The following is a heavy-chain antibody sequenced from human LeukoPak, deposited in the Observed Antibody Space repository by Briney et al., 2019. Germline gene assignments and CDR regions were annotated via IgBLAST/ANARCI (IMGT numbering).Heavy chain of an antibody. CDR2: IYYSGST. CDR3: ARVGPAAIYYYYYYYMDV. D-gene: IGHD2-2*01. J-gene: IGHJ6*03. CDR1: GGSISSYY. Sequence: SETLSLTCTVSGGSISSYYWSWIRQPPGKGLEWIGYIYYSGSTNYNPSLKSRVTIPVDTSKNQFSLKLSSVTAADTAVYYCARVGPAAIYYYYYYYMDVWGKGTTVTVYS. V-gene: IGHV4-59*01.